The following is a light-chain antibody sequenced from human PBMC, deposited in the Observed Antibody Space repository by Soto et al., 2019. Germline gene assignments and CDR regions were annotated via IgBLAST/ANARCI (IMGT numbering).Light chain of an antibody. Sequence: QSVLTQPPSVSGAPGQRVTISCTGSSSNIGAGYDVHWYQQLPGTAPKVLIYGNSNRPSGIPDRFSGSKSGTSATLGITGLQTGDEAEYFCVTWDSSLSAVVFGGGTKLTVL. V-gene: IGLV1-40*01. CDR1: SSNIGAGYD. CDR3: VTWDSSLSAVV. CDR2: GNS. J-gene: IGLJ2*01.